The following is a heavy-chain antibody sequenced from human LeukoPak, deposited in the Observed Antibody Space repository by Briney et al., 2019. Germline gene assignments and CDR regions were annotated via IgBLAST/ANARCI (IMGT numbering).Heavy chain of an antibody. CDR1: GFTFSSYG. D-gene: IGHD6-6*01. CDR3: ARDAARSSPRGSWFDP. Sequence: GGSLRLSCAASGFTFSSYGMHWVRQAPGKGLEWVAVIWYDGSNKYYADSVKGRFTISRDNSKNTLYLQMNSLRAEDTAVYYCARDAARSSPRGSWFDPWGQGTLVTVSS. V-gene: IGHV3-33*01. J-gene: IGHJ5*02. CDR2: IWYDGSNK.